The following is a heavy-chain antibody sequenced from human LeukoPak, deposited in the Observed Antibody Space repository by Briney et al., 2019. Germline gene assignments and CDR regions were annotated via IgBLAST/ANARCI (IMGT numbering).Heavy chain of an antibody. V-gene: IGHV3-30*18. Sequence: GGSLRLSCAASGFTFSSFGMHWVRQAPGKGLEWVAFISYGGSNKYYADSVKGRFTISSDNSKNTLYLQMNSLRAEDTAVYYCAKDQGSGWYPRIDYWGQGTLVTVSS. CDR1: GFTFSSFG. CDR2: ISYGGSNK. J-gene: IGHJ4*02. D-gene: IGHD6-19*01. CDR3: AKDQGSGWYPRIDY.